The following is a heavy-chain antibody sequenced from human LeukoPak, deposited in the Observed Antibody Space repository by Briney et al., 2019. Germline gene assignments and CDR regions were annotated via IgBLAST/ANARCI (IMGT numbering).Heavy chain of an antibody. CDR1: GFTFSSYW. J-gene: IGHJ4*02. V-gene: IGHV3-74*01. Sequence: PGGSLRLSCAASGFTFSSYWMHWVRQAPGKGLVWVSRINSDGSSTSYADPVKGRFTISRDNAKNTLYLQMNGLRAEDTAVYYCASFSYYDSSGFDYWGQGTLVTVSS. CDR2: INSDGSST. D-gene: IGHD3-22*01. CDR3: ASFSYYDSSGFDY.